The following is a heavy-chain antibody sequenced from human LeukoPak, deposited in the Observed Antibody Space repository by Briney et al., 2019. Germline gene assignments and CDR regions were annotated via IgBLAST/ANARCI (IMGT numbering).Heavy chain of an antibody. CDR3: ARERNYDSSGYLNDAFDI. Sequence: ASVKVSCKASGYTFTGYYMHWVRQAPGQGLEWMGRINPNSGGTNYAQKFQGRVTMTRDTSISTAYMELSRLRSDDTAVYYCARERNYDSSGYLNDAFDIWGQGTIVTVSS. V-gene: IGHV1-2*06. CDR2: INPNSGGT. D-gene: IGHD3-22*01. CDR1: GYTFTGYY. J-gene: IGHJ3*02.